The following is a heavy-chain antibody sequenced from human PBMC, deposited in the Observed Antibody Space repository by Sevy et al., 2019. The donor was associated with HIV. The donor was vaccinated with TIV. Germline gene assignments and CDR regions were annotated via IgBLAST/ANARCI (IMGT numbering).Heavy chain of an antibody. Sequence: GGSLRLSCAASGFSFSIYSMNWVRQAPGKELEWLSYMSNTGGTIHYADSVKGRFTISRDNAKNSLYLQMNSLRAEDTAVYYCASQRGGYERLYYFDYWGQGTLVTVSS. J-gene: IGHJ4*02. CDR1: GFSFSIYS. CDR3: ASQRGGYERLYYFDY. V-gene: IGHV3-48*01. D-gene: IGHD5-12*01. CDR2: MSNTGGTI.